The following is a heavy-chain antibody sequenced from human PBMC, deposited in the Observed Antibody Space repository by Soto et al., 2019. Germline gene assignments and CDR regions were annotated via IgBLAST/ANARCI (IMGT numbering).Heavy chain of an antibody. CDR2: ISSSSSYI. D-gene: IGHD6-13*01. V-gene: IGHV3-21*01. CDR1: GFTFSSYS. J-gene: IGHJ6*02. Sequence: LRLSCAASGFTFSSYSMNWVRQAPGKGLERVSSISSSSSYIYYADSVKGRFNISRDNANNSLYLQMNSLRAEDTAVYYCARDRGIAAADFYYYGMDVWGQGTTVTVSS. CDR3: ARDRGIAAADFYYYGMDV.